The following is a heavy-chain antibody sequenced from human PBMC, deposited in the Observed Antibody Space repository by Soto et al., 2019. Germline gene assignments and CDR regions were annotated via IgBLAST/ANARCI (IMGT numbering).Heavy chain of an antibody. Sequence: PGRSLRLSGVPSGFTLSNPWLSWVRQAPGKGLEWVGRIKSKTDGGTTDYTATVKGRFTISRDDSKNTLFLQMNSLKIEHTAVYYCTTGSTSTKNYWGQGTLVTVSS. CDR3: TTGSTSTKNY. CDR1: GFTLSNPW. V-gene: IGHV3-15*01. D-gene: IGHD6-6*01. CDR2: IKSKTDGGTT. J-gene: IGHJ4*02.